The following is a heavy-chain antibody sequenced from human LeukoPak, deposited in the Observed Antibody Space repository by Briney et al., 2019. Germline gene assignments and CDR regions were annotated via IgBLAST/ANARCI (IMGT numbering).Heavy chain of an antibody. V-gene: IGHV3-30*02. CDR2: IRYDGSNK. Sequence: PGGSLRLSCAASGFTFSSYGMHWVRQAPGKGLEWVAFIRYDGSNKYYADSVKGRFTISRDNSKNTLYLQMNSLRAEDTAVYYCAKDLEKVKVGALGYWGQGTLVTVSS. J-gene: IGHJ4*02. CDR3: AKDLEKVKVGALGY. D-gene: IGHD1-26*01. CDR1: GFTFSSYG.